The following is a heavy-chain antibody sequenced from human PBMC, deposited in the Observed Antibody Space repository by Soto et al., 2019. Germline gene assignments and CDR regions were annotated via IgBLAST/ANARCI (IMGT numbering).Heavy chain of an antibody. CDR1: GGSISSGDYY. V-gene: IGHV4-30-4*01. D-gene: IGHD3-22*01. Sequence: PSETLSLTCTVSGGSISSGDYYWSWIRQPPGKGLEWIGYIYYSGSTYYNPSLKSRVTISVDTSKNQFSLKLSSVTAADTAVYYCARANYYSDSSGPLYYFDYWGQETLVTVSS. CDR2: IYYSGST. CDR3: ARANYYSDSSGPLYYFDY. J-gene: IGHJ4*02.